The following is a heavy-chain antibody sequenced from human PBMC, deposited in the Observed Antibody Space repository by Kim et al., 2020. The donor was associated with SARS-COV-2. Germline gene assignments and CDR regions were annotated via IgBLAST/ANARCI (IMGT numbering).Heavy chain of an antibody. V-gene: IGHV2-5*02. CDR2: IYWDDDK. Sequence: SGPTLVKPTQTLTLTCTFSGFSLSTSGVGVGWIRQPPGKALEWLALIYWDDDKRYSPSLKSRLTITKDTSKNQVVLTMTNMDPVDTATYYCAHISAPSLFSSSWDYMDVWGKGTTVTVSS. CDR3: AHISAPSLFSSSWDYMDV. D-gene: IGHD6-13*01. J-gene: IGHJ6*03. CDR1: GFSLSTSGVG.